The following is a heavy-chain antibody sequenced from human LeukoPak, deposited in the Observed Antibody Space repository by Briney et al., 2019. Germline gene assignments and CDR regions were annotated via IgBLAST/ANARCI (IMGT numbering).Heavy chain of an antibody. V-gene: IGHV3-48*01. Sequence: GGSLRLSCSASGFTFSSYSMNWVRQAPGKGLEWVSYISSSTSTMYYADSVKGRFTISRDNAKNSLYLHMNSLRAEDTAVYYCARLPVVPAAIIYYYYYYMDVWRKGATVTVSS. CDR3: ARLPVVPAAIIYYYYYYMDV. J-gene: IGHJ6*03. CDR2: ISSSTSTM. CDR1: GFTFSSYS. D-gene: IGHD2-2*01.